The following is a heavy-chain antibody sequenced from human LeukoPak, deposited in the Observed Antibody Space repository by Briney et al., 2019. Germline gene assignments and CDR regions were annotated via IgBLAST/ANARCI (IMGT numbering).Heavy chain of an antibody. V-gene: IGHV5-51*01. Sequence: GESLKISCQGSGYTFTTYWIAWVRQMSGKGLEWVGIIYPGDSDVSYSPSFQGQVTISADKSINTAYLQWTSLKSSDTAIYYCARRMAGTGWLDPWGQGTLVTVSS. CDR3: ARRMAGTGWLDP. CDR2: IYPGDSDV. CDR1: GYTFTTYW. D-gene: IGHD1-1*01. J-gene: IGHJ5*02.